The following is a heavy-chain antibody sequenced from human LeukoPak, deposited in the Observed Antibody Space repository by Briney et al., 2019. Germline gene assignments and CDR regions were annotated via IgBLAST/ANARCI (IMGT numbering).Heavy chain of an antibody. J-gene: IGHJ3*02. CDR3: ASGRYYDFWSGYFTFDI. CDR1: GGTFSSYA. CDR2: IIPIFGTA. D-gene: IGHD3-3*01. V-gene: IGHV1-69*01. Sequence: GSSVKVSCKASGGTFSSYAISWVRQAPGQGLEWMGGIIPIFGTANYAQKFQGRVTITADESTSTAYMELSSLRSEDTAVYYCASGRYYDFWSGYFTFDIWGQGTMVTVSS.